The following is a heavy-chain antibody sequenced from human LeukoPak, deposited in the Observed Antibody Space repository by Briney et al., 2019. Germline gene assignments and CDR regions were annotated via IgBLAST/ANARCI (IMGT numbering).Heavy chain of an antibody. D-gene: IGHD3-10*01. V-gene: IGHV3-48*04. J-gene: IGHJ3*02. CDR1: GFTFSSYA. Sequence: GGSLRLSCAASGFTFSSYAMTWVRQAPGKGLEWVSYISSSGSTIYYADSVKGRFTISRDNAKNSLYLQMNSLRAEDTAVYYCARDTYYGSGSYFRGEDAFDIWGQGTMVTVSS. CDR3: ARDTYYGSGSYFRGEDAFDI. CDR2: ISSSGSTI.